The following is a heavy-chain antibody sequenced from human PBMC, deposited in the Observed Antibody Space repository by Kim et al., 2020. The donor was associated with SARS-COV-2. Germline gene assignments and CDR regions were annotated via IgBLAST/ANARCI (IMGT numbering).Heavy chain of an antibody. J-gene: IGHJ6*02. CDR2: ISSSSSTI. CDR1: GFTFSSYS. V-gene: IGHV3-48*02. CDR3: ATLTEPCGGYYYYGMDV. D-gene: IGHD2-21*01. Sequence: GGSLRLSCAASGFTFSSYSMNWVRQAPGKGLEWVSYISSSSSTIYYADSVKGRFTISRDNAKNSLYLQMNSLRDEDTAVYYCATLTEPCGGYYYYGMDVWGQGTTVTVSS.